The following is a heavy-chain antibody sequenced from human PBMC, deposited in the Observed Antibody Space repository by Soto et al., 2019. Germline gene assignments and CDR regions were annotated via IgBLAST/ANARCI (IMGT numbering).Heavy chain of an antibody. CDR1: GYTFTSYA. Sequence: ASVKVSCKASGYTFTSYAMHWVRQAPGQRLEWMGWINAGNGNTKYSQKFQGRVTITRDTSASTAYMELSSLRSEDTAVYYCASCQTQYDCWSGYYGDYWGQGTLVTVSS. J-gene: IGHJ4*02. CDR2: INAGNGNT. D-gene: IGHD3-3*01. V-gene: IGHV1-3*01. CDR3: ASCQTQYDCWSGYYGDY.